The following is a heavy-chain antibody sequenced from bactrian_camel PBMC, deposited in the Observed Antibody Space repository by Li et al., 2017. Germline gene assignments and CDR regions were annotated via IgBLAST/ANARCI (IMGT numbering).Heavy chain of an antibody. J-gene: IGHJ4*01. V-gene: IGHV3S35*01. CDR2: INSGGGTT. Sequence: DVQLVESGGGLVQPGGSLRLSCVASGFTFGTYEMIWVRQAPGKGLEWVSRINSGGGTTYYVDSLKGRFTISLDRAKNTAYLQMDNLKPEDSAMYFCAARDVPRLATMILTGPSITSGARGPRSPSP. D-gene: IGHD4*01. CDR1: GFTFGTYE. CDR3: AARDVPRLATMILTGPSITS.